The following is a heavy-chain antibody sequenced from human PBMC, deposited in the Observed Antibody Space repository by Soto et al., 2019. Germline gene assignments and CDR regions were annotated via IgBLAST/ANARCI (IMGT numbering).Heavy chain of an antibody. D-gene: IGHD3-22*01. J-gene: IGHJ4*02. Sequence: SVKVSCKASGGPFSNDIITWVRQAPGQGLEWMGRIIPLLNTATYAQKFQGRLTITADRSTGTAYMGLNSLRSEDTAIYHCAKRDYYDSATFSPLFESWGQGVLVTVSS. CDR1: GGPFSNDI. CDR2: IIPLLNTA. CDR3: AKRDYYDSATFSPLFES. V-gene: IGHV1-69*08.